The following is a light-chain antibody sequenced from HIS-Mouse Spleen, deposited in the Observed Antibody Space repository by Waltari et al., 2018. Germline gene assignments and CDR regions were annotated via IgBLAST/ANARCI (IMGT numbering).Light chain of an antibody. J-gene: IGLJ2*01. CDR3: YSTDSSGNHRV. CDR2: EDS. V-gene: IGLV3-10*01. CDR1: ALPKKY. Sequence: SYELTQPPSVSVSPGQTARITCSGDALPKKYASWYQQKSGQAPVLVIYEDSKRPSGVPGRVSCSSSGTMATVTISGAQVEDEADYYCYSTDSSGNHRVFGGGTKLTVL.